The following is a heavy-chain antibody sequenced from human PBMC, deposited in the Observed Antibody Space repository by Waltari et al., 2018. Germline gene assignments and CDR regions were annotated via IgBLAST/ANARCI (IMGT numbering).Heavy chain of an antibody. CDR1: GYSFTSYW. J-gene: IGHJ2*01. CDR2: IYPGDSDT. D-gene: IGHD3-22*01. V-gene: IGHV5-51*01. CDR3: ARHPSYYDSSGYLTPDWYFDL. Sequence: EVQLVQSGAEVKKPGESLKISCKGSGYSFTSYWIGWVRQMPGKGPEWMGIIYPGDSDTRYSPSFQGQVTISADKSISTAYLQWSSLKASDTAMYYCARHPSYYDSSGYLTPDWYFDLWGRGTLVTVSS.